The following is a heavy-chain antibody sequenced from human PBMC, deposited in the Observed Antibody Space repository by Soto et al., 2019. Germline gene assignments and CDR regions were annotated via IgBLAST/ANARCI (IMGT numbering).Heavy chain of an antibody. CDR2: INHSGST. D-gene: IGHD4-17*01. Sequence: SETLSLTCAVYGGSFSGYYWSWIRQPPGKGLEWIGEINHSGSTNYNPSLKSRVTISVDTSKNQFSLKLSSVTAADTAVYYCARGSQYGDYERLGYYYYMDVWGKGTTVTVSS. J-gene: IGHJ6*03. CDR3: ARGSQYGDYERLGYYYYMDV. CDR1: GGSFSGYY. V-gene: IGHV4-34*01.